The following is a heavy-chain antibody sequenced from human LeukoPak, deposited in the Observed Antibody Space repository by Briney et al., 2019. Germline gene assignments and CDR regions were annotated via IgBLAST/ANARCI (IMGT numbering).Heavy chain of an antibody. CDR1: GFTFGDYS. CDR2: ISGSGGST. CDR3: AKRVGATTRSYYFDY. Sequence: GGSLRLSCTTSGFTFGDYSMSWVRQAPGKGLEWVSAISGSGGSTYYADSVKGRFTISRDNSKNTLYLQMNSLRAEDTAVYYCAKRVGATTRSYYFDYWGQGTLVTVSS. V-gene: IGHV3-23*01. D-gene: IGHD1-26*01. J-gene: IGHJ4*02.